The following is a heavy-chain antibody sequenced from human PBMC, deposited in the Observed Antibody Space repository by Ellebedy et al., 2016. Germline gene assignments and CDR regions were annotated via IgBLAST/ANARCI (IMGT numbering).Heavy chain of an antibody. Sequence: SLKISXAASGFTFDDYAMHWVRQAPGKGLEWVSGISWNSGSIGYADSVKGRFTISRDNAKNSLYLQMNSLRAEDTALYYCAKDGRHSYSSSYYYYYYMDVWGKGTTVTVSS. V-gene: IGHV3-9*01. CDR2: ISWNSGSI. CDR1: GFTFDDYA. CDR3: AKDGRHSYSSSYYYYYYMDV. J-gene: IGHJ6*03. D-gene: IGHD6-6*01.